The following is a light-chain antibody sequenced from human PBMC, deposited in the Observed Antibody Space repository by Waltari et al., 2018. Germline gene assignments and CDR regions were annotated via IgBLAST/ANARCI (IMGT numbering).Light chain of an antibody. CDR1: SFNIGGTS. CDR3: AAWDDSLSASL. CDR2: RND. V-gene: IGLV1-47*01. Sequence: QTVLTQPPSVSGPPGQRVTIPCSGSSFNIGGTSVYWFQQLPGTAPKLLTYRNDERPSGVPDRISGSKSGTSASLAISGLRSEDEAHYYCAAWDDSLSASLFGGGTKLTVL. J-gene: IGLJ3*02.